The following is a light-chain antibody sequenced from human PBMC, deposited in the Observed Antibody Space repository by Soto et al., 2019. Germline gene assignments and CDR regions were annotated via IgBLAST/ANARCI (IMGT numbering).Light chain of an antibody. J-gene: IGLJ2*01. V-gene: IGLV2-11*01. CDR2: DVS. Sequence: QSALTQPRSVSGSPGQSVTISCTGTSSDVGAYNSVSWYQQHPGKAPKLMIYDVSKRPSGVPDRFSGSKSGNAASLTISGLQAEDEADYYCCSFAGSYTIFGGGTQLTVL. CDR1: SSDVGAYNS. CDR3: CSFAGSYTI.